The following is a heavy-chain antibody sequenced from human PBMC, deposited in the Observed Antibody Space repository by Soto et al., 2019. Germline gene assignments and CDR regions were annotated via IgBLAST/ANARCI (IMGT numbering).Heavy chain of an antibody. J-gene: IGHJ5*02. Sequence: QVQLVQSGTEVKKPGSSVRVSCNASGDTFSGLSFTWVRQAPGQGPEWLGRIIPVLGITNYAQRFHGRVTFTADQSTSSAYMEVTSLTSDDTAIYYCAVPFIGARDPWGQGTLVIVSS. CDR3: AVPFIGARDP. V-gene: IGHV1-69*02. D-gene: IGHD2-15*01. CDR2: IIPVLGIT. CDR1: GDTFSGLS.